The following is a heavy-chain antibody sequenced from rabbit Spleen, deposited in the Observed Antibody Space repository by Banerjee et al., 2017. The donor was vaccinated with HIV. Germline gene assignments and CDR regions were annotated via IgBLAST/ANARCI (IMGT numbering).Heavy chain of an antibody. D-gene: IGHD1-1*01. J-gene: IGHJ4*01. CDR2: IYGGRSSST. V-gene: IGHV1S40*01. CDR3: ARYLINNSKAAFNL. CDR1: GFSFSNSYY. Sequence: QSLEESGGDLVKPGASLTLTCTASGFSFSNSYYLCWVRQAPGKGLECIACIYGGRSSSTYSASWANGSCTITRCTILNAVTLQLNRLTAAVTATYFCARYLINNSKAAFNLWGPGTLVTVS.